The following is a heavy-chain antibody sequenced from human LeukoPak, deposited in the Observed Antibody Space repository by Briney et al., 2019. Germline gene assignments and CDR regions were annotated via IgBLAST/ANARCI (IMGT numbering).Heavy chain of an antibody. D-gene: IGHD1-26*01. Sequence: SETLSLTCTVSGGSISGYYWSWIRQPPGKGLEWIGYIYYSGSTNYNPSLKRRVTISVDKSKNQFSLKLSSVTAADTAVYYCARVSRGLYYYYYMDVWGKGTTVTISS. J-gene: IGHJ6*03. CDR1: GGSISGYY. CDR3: ARVSRGLYYYYYMDV. CDR2: IYYSGST. V-gene: IGHV4-59*01.